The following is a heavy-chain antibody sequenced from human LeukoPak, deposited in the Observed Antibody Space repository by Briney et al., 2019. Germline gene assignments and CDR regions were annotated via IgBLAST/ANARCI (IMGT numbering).Heavy chain of an antibody. J-gene: IGHJ5*02. CDR3: AKTDAPPFDFGSYYWFDP. Sequence: ASVKVSCKASGYTFTNYYMHWVRQAPGQGLEWMGWINPNSGGTNYAQKFQGRVTMTRDTSISTAYMELSRLRSDDTAVYYCAKTDAPPFDFGSYYWFDPWGQGTRVTVSS. CDR1: GYTFTNYY. D-gene: IGHD3-10*01. V-gene: IGHV1-2*02. CDR2: INPNSGGT.